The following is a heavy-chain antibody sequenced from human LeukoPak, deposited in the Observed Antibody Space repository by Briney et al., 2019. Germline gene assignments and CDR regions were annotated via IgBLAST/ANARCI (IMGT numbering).Heavy chain of an antibody. CDR1: GGSVSSSNYY. J-gene: IGHJ4*02. D-gene: IGHD3-22*01. V-gene: IGHV4-39*02. CDR2: VHYRGST. Sequence: SETLSLTCTVSGGSVSSSNYYWGWIRQPPGKGLEWIGIVHYRGSTYYNPSLQSRVTISVDTSKNHFSLNLSSVTAADTAIYYCARRHYSDATDVGGFDYWGQGTLVTVSS. CDR3: ARRHYSDATDVGGFDY.